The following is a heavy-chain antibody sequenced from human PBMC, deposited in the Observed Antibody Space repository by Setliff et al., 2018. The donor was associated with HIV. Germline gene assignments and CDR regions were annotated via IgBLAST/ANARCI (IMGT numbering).Heavy chain of an antibody. CDR1: GGSISSYY. Sequence: PSETLSLTCTVAGGSISSYYWSWIRQPAGKGLEWIGRIHTSGSTNYNPSLKSRVTMSVDTSKNQFSLKLSSVTAADTAVYYGARHLYYGSGYYYYMDVWGKGTTVTVSS. CDR3: ARHLYYGSGYYYYMDV. V-gene: IGHV4-4*07. CDR2: IHTSGST. D-gene: IGHD3-10*01. J-gene: IGHJ6*03.